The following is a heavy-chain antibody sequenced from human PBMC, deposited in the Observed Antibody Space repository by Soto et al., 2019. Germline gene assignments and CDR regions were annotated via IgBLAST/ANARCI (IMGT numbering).Heavy chain of an antibody. CDR3: ARRYRGGFAY. CDR1: GGSISSYY. V-gene: IGHV4-59*08. D-gene: IGHD1-1*01. J-gene: IGHJ4*02. Sequence: QVQLLESGPGLVKPSETLSLTCTVSGGSISSYYWSWIRQPPGKGLEWIGYSYSSGSTNYNPSLKSRVTISVDTSKIQLSRKLSSVPAAYTAVYYCARRYRGGFAYWGQGTLVTVSS. CDR2: SYSSGST.